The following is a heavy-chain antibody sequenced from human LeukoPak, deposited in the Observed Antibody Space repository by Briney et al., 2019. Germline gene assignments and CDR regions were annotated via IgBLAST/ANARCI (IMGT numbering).Heavy chain of an antibody. J-gene: IGHJ3*02. V-gene: IGHV4-59*01. CDR2: ISHSGST. CDR1: GGSISTYY. D-gene: IGHD3-16*01. CDR3: SRNFFAISATFLAFYM. Sequence: SETLSLTCTVSGGSISTYYWNWMRQPPGKGLEWIGYISHSGSTNYNPSLQSRVTRSVDTTKNQFSLKRSYATAADTALFYFSRNFFAISATFLAFYMWGQGTMFTVSS.